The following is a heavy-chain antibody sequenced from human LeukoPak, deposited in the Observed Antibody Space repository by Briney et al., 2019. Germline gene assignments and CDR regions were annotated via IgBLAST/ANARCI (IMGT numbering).Heavy chain of an antibody. CDR3: ARRRIAAADHNWFDL. J-gene: IGHJ5*02. D-gene: IGHD6-13*01. CDR1: GGSISSYY. CDR2: IYTSGST. V-gene: IGHV4-4*09. Sequence: SETLSLTCTVSGGSISSYYWSWIRQPPGKGLEWIGYIYTSGSTNYNPSLKSRVTISVDTSKNQFSLKLSSVTAADTAVYYCARRRIAAADHNWFDLWGQGTLVTVSS.